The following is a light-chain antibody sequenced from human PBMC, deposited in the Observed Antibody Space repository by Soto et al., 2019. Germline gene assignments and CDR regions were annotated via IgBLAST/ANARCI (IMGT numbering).Light chain of an antibody. J-gene: IGKJ5*01. V-gene: IGKV2D-29*02. CDR2: EVS. CDR3: MQSTQLPPT. CDR1: QSLLHITGETF. Sequence: DVVMTQSPLSLSVPPGQPASSXXKSXQSLLHITGETFLFWYLQKPGQSPQXXIYEVSTRVSGVPDRFSGSGSGTDFALEISRVETDDVGIYYCMQSTQLPPTFGQGTRLEIK.